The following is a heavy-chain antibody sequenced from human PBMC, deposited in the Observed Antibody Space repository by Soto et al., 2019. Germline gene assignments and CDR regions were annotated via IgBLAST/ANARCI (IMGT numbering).Heavy chain of an antibody. CDR1: GGSISSYY. D-gene: IGHD1-26*01. CDR3: ARDPPGVGSYPNWYFDL. V-gene: IGHV4-59*12. J-gene: IGHJ2*01. Sequence: QVQLQESGPGLVKPSETLSLTCTVSGGSISSYYWSWIRQPPGKGLEWIGYIYYSGSTNYNPSLKGRVTQSVDTSKNPFSPKLGSGAPGDTGLEFRARDPPGVGSYPNWYFDLWGRGTLVTVSS. CDR2: IYYSGST.